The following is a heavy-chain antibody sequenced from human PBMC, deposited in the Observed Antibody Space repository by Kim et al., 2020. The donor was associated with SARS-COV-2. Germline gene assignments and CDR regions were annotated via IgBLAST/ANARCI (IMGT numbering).Heavy chain of an antibody. D-gene: IGHD6-13*01. CDR3: ARGAGNVDY. V-gene: IGHV1-46*01. CDR2: GST. Sequence: GSTRYAQKFQGRVTMTRDTSTSTVYMELSSLRSEDTAVYYCARGAGNVDYWGQGTLVTVSS. J-gene: IGHJ4*02.